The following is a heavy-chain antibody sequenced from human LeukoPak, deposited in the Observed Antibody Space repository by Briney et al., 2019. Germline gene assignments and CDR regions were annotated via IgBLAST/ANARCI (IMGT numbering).Heavy chain of an antibody. Sequence: PGGSLRLSCAASGFTFSSHGVNWVRQAPGKGLEWVSGISPSGGITYYTDSVKGRFTISRDNSKNTQSLQMNSLRAKDTAVYYCAKDDDWGRYKHWGQGTLVTVSS. D-gene: IGHD3-16*01. CDR2: ISPSGGIT. J-gene: IGHJ1*01. CDR3: AKDDDWGRYKH. V-gene: IGHV3-23*01. CDR1: GFTFSSHG.